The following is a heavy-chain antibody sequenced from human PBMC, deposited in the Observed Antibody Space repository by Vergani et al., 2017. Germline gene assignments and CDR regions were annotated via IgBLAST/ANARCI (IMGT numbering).Heavy chain of an antibody. Sequence: QVQLQQWGAGLLKPSETLSLTCAVYGGSFSGYYWSWIRQPPGKGLEWIGEINHSGSTNYNPSLKSRVTISVDTSKNQFPLKLSTVTAADTAVYYCARTLRYFDWLSSRYYYYYMDVWGKGTTVTVSS. J-gene: IGHJ6*03. CDR1: GGSFSGYY. D-gene: IGHD3-9*01. V-gene: IGHV4-34*01. CDR2: INHSGST. CDR3: ARTLRYFDWLSSRYYYYYMDV.